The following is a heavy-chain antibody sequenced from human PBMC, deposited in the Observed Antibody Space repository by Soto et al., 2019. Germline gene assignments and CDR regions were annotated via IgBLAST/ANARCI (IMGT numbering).Heavy chain of an antibody. J-gene: IGHJ3*01. Sequence: GGSLRLSCAGSGFTFNTYSMNWFRQAPGKGLEWVSSISRILKIYYADSLRGRFTISRDDARNSLYLQISSLRAEDTAVYYCARDFRAKEAYASALWGQGTMVTVSS. CDR2: ISRILKI. CDR1: GFTFNTYS. V-gene: IGHV3-21*01. CDR3: ARDFRAKEAYASAL.